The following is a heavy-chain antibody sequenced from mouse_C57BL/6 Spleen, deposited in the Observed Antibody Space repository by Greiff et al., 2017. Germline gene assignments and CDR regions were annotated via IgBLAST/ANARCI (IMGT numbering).Heavy chain of an antibody. CDR2: ISDGGSYT. CDR1: GFTFSSYA. CDR3: AGMVWAQATEYFDY. V-gene: IGHV5-4*03. J-gene: IGHJ2*01. D-gene: IGHD3-2*02. Sequence: DVMLVESGGGLVKPGGSLKLSCAASGFTFSSYAMSWVRQTPEKRLEWVATISDGGSYTYYPDNVKGRFTISRDNAKNNLYLQMSHLKSEDTAMYYCAGMVWAQATEYFDYWGQGTTLTVSS.